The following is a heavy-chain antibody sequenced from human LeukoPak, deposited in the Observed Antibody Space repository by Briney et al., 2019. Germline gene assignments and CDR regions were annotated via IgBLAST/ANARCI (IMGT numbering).Heavy chain of an antibody. Sequence: SETLSLTCTVSGGSISSSSYYWGWIRQPPGKGLEWIGSIYYSGSTYYNPSLKSRVTISVDTSKNQFSLKLSSVTAADTAVYYCARPGYGISSERGRGSEDAFDIWGQGTMVTVSS. CDR3: ARPGYGISSERGRGSEDAFDI. CDR2: IYYSGST. J-gene: IGHJ3*02. D-gene: IGHD2-15*01. V-gene: IGHV4-39*01. CDR1: GGSISSSSYY.